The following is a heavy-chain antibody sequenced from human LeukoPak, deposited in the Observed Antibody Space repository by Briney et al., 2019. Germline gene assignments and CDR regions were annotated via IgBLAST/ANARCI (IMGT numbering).Heavy chain of an antibody. V-gene: IGHV3-7*03. CDR2: IKEDGSEK. J-gene: IGHJ4*02. CDR1: GFTFTTYR. D-gene: IGHD6-13*01. CDR3: TKDEGAAAGTGGPFYS. Sequence: GGSLRLSCAGSGFTFTTYRITWVRQAPGKGLEWVASIKEDGSEKYYVDSVEGRFTISRDNAKNSLYLQMNSLRTEDTAFYYCTKDEGAAAGTGGPFYSWGQGALVTVSS.